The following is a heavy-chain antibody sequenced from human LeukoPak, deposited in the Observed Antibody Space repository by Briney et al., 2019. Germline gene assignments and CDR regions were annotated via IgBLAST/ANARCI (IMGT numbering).Heavy chain of an antibody. CDR2: IIPIFGTA. CDR3: GRARYCSGGSCYYFDY. D-gene: IGHD2-15*01. CDR1: GGTFSSYA. Sequence: SVKVSCKASGGTFSSYAISWVRQAPGQGLEWMGRIIPIFGTANYAQKFQGRVTITTDESTSTAYMELSSLRSEDTAVYYCGRARYCSGGSCYYFDYWGQGTLVTVSS. J-gene: IGHJ4*02. V-gene: IGHV1-69*05.